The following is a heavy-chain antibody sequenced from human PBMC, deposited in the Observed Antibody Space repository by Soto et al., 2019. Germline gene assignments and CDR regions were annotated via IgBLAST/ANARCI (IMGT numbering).Heavy chain of an antibody. V-gene: IGHV1-18*01. CDR3: ARVYGSGSYSPAQY. CDR2: ISGYNGNT. Sequence: QVQLVQSGAEVKKPGASVRVSCKTSGYTFSRYGITWVRQAPGQGLEWMRGISGYNGNTEYAPSFQGRVNMTIDKSTRKADKKLTSMISEDKTTYYCARVYGSGSYSPAQYWGQGTLVNVSS. CDR1: GYTFSRYG. J-gene: IGHJ4*02. D-gene: IGHD3-10*01.